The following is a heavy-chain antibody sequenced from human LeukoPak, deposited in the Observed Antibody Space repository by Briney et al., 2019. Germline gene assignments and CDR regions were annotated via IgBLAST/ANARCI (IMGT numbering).Heavy chain of an antibody. Sequence: PGGSLRLSCAASGFTFSSYAMSWVRQAPGKGLEWVSAISGSGGSTYYADSVKGRFTISRDNSENTLNLQMNSLRAEDTAIYYCAKARAGDITAAFNYWGQGTLVTASS. CDR3: AKARAGDITAAFNY. CDR2: ISGSGGST. J-gene: IGHJ4*02. CDR1: GFTFSSYA. D-gene: IGHD6-13*01. V-gene: IGHV3-23*01.